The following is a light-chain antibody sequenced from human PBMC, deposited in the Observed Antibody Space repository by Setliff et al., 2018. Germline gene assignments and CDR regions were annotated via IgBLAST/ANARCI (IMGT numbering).Light chain of an antibody. J-gene: IGLJ1*01. CDR3: CSYTGTSTPYV. CDR2: DVS. V-gene: IGLV2-14*01. Sequence: QSVLTQPASVSGSPGQSIAVSCTGSGSDVGAYKFVSWYQQRPGKAPRLMIYDVSNRPSGVSDRFPGSKSGNTASLTISGLQAEDEADYYCCSYTGTSTPYVFGTGTKVT. CDR1: GSDVGAYKF.